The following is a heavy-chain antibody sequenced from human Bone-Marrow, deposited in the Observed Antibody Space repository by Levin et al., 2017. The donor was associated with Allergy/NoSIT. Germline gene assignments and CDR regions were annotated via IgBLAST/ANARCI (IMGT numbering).Heavy chain of an antibody. D-gene: IGHD3-3*01. J-gene: IGHJ5*02. CDR1: GGTFSSYA. CDR3: AREGRVVILRGWFDP. CDR2: IIPILGIA. Sequence: GASVKVSCKASGGTFSSYAISWVRQAPGQGLEWMGRIIPILGIANYAQKFQGRVTITADKSTSTAYMELSSLRSEDTAVYYCAREGRVVILRGWFDPWGQGTLVTVSS. V-gene: IGHV1-69*04.